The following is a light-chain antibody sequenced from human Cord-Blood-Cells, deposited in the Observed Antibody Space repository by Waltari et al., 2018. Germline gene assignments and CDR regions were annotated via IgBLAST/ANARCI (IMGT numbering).Light chain of an antibody. J-gene: IGLJ2*01. CDR1: SSNIGRNT. CDR3: AAWDDSLNGPV. V-gene: IGLV1-44*01. Sequence: QSVLTQPPSASGTPGQRVTISCSGSSSNIGRNTVNWYQQLPGTAPKLLISSNHQRPSGVPGRVSGSKSGTSASLAISGLQSEDEADYYCAAWDDSLNGPVFGGGTKLTVL. CDR2: SNH.